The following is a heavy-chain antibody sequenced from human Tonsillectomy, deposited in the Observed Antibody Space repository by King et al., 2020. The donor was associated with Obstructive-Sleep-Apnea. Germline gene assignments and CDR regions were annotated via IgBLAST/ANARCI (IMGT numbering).Heavy chain of an antibody. Sequence: QLVQSGAEVKKPGASLRISCKGSGYSFTSYWISWVRQMPGKGLEWMGRIDPSDSYTNYSPSFQGHVTISADKSISTAYLQWSSLKASDTAMYYCARHENYYGSGSSLNWFDPWGQGTLVTVSS. CDR3: ARHENYYGSGSSLNWFDP. CDR2: IDPSDSYT. D-gene: IGHD3-10*01. J-gene: IGHJ5*02. CDR1: GYSFTSYW. V-gene: IGHV5-10-1*03.